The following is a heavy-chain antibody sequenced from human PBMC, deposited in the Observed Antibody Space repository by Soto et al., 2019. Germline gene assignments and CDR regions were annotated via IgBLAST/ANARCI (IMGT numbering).Heavy chain of an antibody. CDR2: IYYSGST. J-gene: IGHJ6*02. V-gene: IGHV4-61*01. CDR3: ARTFFGVVTPGCVYYYYSGMDD. Sequence: SETLSLTCSVSGGPVSSGSYYWSWIRQPPGKGLEWIGYIYYSGSTNYNPSLKSRVTISVDTSKNQFSLKLSSVTAADTAVYYCARTFFGVVTPGCVYYYYSGMDDWGQGTSVTVSS. CDR1: GGPVSSGSYY. D-gene: IGHD3-3*01.